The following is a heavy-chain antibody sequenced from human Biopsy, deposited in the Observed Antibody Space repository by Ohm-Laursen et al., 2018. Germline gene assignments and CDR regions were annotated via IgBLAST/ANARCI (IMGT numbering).Heavy chain of an antibody. CDR1: GYTLTDLS. V-gene: IGHV1-24*01. CDR2: FAPENGKT. J-gene: IGHJ6*02. CDR3: AVPYYYNYGLDV. Sequence: ASVKVSCKVSGYTLTDLSMHWVRQAPGKGLEWMGGFAPENGKTIYAQRFQGRVTMTRDTSTSTVYMELSSLRSEDTAVYYCAVPYYYNYGLDVWGRGTTVTVSS.